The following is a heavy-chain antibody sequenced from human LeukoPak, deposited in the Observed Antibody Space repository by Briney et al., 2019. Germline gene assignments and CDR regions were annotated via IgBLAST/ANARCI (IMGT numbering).Heavy chain of an antibody. CDR1: GFTFSSYS. D-gene: IGHD3-22*01. CDR3: ASNYYDSSDAFDI. Sequence: PGGSLRLSCAASGFTFSSYSMSWIRQAPGKGLEWVSYISSSGSTIYYADSVKGRFTISRDNAKNSLYLQMNSLRAEDTAVYYCASNYYDSSDAFDIWGQGTMVTVSS. CDR2: ISSSGSTI. V-gene: IGHV3-48*04. J-gene: IGHJ3*02.